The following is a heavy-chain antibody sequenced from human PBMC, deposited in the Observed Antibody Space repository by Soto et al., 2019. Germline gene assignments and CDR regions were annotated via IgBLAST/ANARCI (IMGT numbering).Heavy chain of an antibody. CDR3: ARGPPWRPGVQESWFDP. D-gene: IGHD1-1*01. CDR1: GGSVSSGSYY. J-gene: IGHJ5*02. CDR2: IYYSGST. Sequence: QVQLQESGPGLVKPSETLSLTCTVSGGSVSSGSYYWSWIRQPPGQGLEWIGYIYYSGSTNYNPCLKSRVNISVDTSKNHFSLKLSSVPAADTAVYYCARGPPWRPGVQESWFDPWGQGTLVTVSS. V-gene: IGHV4-61*01.